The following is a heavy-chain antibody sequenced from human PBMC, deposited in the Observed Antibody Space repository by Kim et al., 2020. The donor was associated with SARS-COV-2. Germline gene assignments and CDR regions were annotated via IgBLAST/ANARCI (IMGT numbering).Heavy chain of an antibody. J-gene: IGHJ6*01. D-gene: IGHD3-16*02. CDR2: ISSSSSYT. Sequence: GGSLRLSCAASGFTFSDYYMSWIRQAPGKGLEWVSYISSSSSYTNYADSVKGRFTISRDNAKNSLYLQMNSLRAEDTAVYYCARVGYDYVWGSYREYYYYYGMDVWRQGPTVRLSS. CDR1: GFTFSDYY. V-gene: IGHV3-11*05. CDR3: ARVGYDYVWGSYREYYYYYGMDV.